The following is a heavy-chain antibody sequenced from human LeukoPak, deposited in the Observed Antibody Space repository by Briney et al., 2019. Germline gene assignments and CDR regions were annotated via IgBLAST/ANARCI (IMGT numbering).Heavy chain of an antibody. CDR3: AFSLGAAFDI. CDR1: GFTFNNYA. D-gene: IGHD3-16*01. V-gene: IGHV3-23*01. J-gene: IGHJ3*02. CDR2: ISGSGGNT. Sequence: PGGSLRLSCAASGFTFNNYAMNWVRQAPGKGLEWVSTISGSGGNTYYADSVKGRFTISRDNSKNTLYLQIKSLRAEDTAVYHCAFSLGAAFDIWGQGTMVTVSS.